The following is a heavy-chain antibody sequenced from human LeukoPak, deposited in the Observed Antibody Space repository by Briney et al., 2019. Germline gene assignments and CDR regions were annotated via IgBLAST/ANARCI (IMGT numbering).Heavy chain of an antibody. J-gene: IGHJ3*02. D-gene: IGHD3-22*01. V-gene: IGHV3-30*18. CDR1: GFTLSSYG. Sequence: GGSLRLSCAASGFTLSSYGMHWVRQAPGKGLEWVAVISYDGSNKYYADFVKGRFTISRDNSKNTLYLQMNSLRAEDTAVYYCAKSPYDSSGYYSGNAFDIWGQGTMVTVSS. CDR3: AKSPYDSSGYYSGNAFDI. CDR2: ISYDGSNK.